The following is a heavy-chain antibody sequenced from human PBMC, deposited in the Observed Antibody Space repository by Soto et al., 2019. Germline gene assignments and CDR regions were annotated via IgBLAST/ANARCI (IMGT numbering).Heavy chain of an antibody. CDR3: ARGGDGNYYHGTAV. Sequence: QVQLVQSGGEVKKPGASVKLSCTASGYTFTSYGISWVRQARGQGLEWMGWISAYNGKTNYAQNVQGRVTMTTDTSTRTAYMVLRSLRSDDMAVYYCARGGDGNYYHGTAVWGQGTTVTVSS. D-gene: IGHD5-12*01. J-gene: IGHJ6*02. CDR1: GYTFTSYG. CDR2: ISAYNGKT. V-gene: IGHV1-18*03.